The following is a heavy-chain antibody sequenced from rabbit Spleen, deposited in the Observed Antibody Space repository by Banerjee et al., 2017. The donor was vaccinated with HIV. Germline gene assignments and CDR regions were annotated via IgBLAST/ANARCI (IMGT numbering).Heavy chain of an antibody. J-gene: IGHJ4*01. Sequence: QEQLVESGGGLVKPGGTLTLTCKASGIDFSSNYYMCWVRQAPGKGLEWIGCIYTGSSGSTYYASWVNGRFTISRSTSLNTVDLKMTSLTAADTATYFCATYVDYDGDFNLWGPGTLVTVS. D-gene: IGHD2-1*01. CDR1: GIDFSSNYY. V-gene: IGHV1S43*01. CDR3: ATYVDYDGDFNL. CDR2: IYTGSSGST.